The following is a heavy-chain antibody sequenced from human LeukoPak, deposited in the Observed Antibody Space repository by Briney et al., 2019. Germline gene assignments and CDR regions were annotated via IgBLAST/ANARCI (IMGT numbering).Heavy chain of an antibody. V-gene: IGHV4-31*03. CDR2: IYYSGST. Sequence: SETLSLTCTVSGGSISSSSYYWGWIRQPPGKGLEWIGYIYYSGSTYYNPSLKSRVTISVDTSKNQFSLKLSSVTAADTAVYYCARAPLRGPVDYWGQGTLVTVSS. J-gene: IGHJ4*02. CDR1: GGSISSSSYY. CDR3: ARAPLRGPVDY. D-gene: IGHD3-16*02.